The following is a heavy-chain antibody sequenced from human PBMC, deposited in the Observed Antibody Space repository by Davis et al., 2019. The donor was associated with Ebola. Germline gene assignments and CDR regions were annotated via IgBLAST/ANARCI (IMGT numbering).Heavy chain of an antibody. V-gene: IGHV4-34*01. D-gene: IGHD6-6*01. CDR3: ARGTLYTFSSIAARQSYYYGMDV. Sequence: SETLSLTCTLSGGSIGSYYWGWVRQPPGKGLEWIGEINHSGSTNYNPSLKSRVTITVDTSKNQFSLKLISVTAADTAVYYCARGTLYTFSSIAARQSYYYGMDVWGQGTTVTVSS. J-gene: IGHJ6*02. CDR2: INHSGST. CDR1: GGSIGSYY.